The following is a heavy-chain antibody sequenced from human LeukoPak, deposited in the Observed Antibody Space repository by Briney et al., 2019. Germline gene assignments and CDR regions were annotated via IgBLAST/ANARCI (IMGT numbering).Heavy chain of an antibody. CDR2: ISAYNGNT. Sequence: ASVKVSCKASGYTFTGYYMHWVRQAPGQGLEWMGWISAYNGNTNYAQKLQGRVTMTTDTSTSTAYMELRSLRSDDTAVYYCAREILIYDSWFGSVYYYYMDVWGKGTTVTVSS. D-gene: IGHD3-3*01. CDR1: GYTFTGYY. CDR3: AREILIYDSWFGSVYYYYMDV. J-gene: IGHJ6*03. V-gene: IGHV1-18*04.